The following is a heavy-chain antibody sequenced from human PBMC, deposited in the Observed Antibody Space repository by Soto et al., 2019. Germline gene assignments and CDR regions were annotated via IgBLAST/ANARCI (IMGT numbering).Heavy chain of an antibody. J-gene: IGHJ5*02. V-gene: IGHV3-9*01. Sequence: EVQLVESGGGLVQPGRSLRLSCAASGFTFDDYAMHWVRQAPGKGLEWVSGFSWNSGSIGYADSVKGRFTISRDNAKNSLYLQMNSLRAEDTALYYCAKDIYHGSGSYTNWFDPWGQGTLVTVSS. CDR2: FSWNSGSI. D-gene: IGHD3-10*01. CDR1: GFTFDDYA. CDR3: AKDIYHGSGSYTNWFDP.